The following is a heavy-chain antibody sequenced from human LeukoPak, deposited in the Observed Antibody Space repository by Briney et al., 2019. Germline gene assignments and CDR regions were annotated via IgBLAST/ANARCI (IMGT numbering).Heavy chain of an antibody. CDR3: AKRGGSSSSWYYAIED. V-gene: IGHV3-23*01. D-gene: IGHD6-6*01. Sequence: GGSLRLSCAASAFTFTASDLIWLRQAPGKGLEGVAKISDSAAHYADSVKGRFIISRDTSKNILFLQMNSLRAEDTAVYYCAKRGGSSSSWYYAIEDWGQGTTVTVSS. J-gene: IGHJ6*02. CDR1: AFTFTASD. CDR2: ISDSAA.